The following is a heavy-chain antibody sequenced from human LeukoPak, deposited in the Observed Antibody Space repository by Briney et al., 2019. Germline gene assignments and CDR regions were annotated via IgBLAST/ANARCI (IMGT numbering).Heavy chain of an antibody. V-gene: IGHV3-21*01. J-gene: IGHJ3*02. CDR1: GFTFSSYS. CDR2: ISSSSSYI. Sequence: GGSLRLSCAASGFTFSSYSMNWVRQAPGKGLEWVSSISSSSSYIYYADSVKGRFTISRDNAKNSLYLQMNSLRAEDTAVYYCARVTPLNYYDSSGYQAGGAFDIWGQGTMVTVSS. CDR3: ARVTPLNYYDSSGYQAGGAFDI. D-gene: IGHD3-22*01.